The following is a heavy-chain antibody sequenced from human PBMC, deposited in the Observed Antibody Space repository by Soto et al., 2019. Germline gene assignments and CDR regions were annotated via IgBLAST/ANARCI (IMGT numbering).Heavy chain of an antibody. V-gene: IGHV3-15*07. D-gene: IGHD5-18*01. CDR2: IKSKTDGGTT. CDR1: GFPFSNAW. Sequence: GGSLRLSCAASGFPFSNAWMNWVRQAPGKGLEWVGRIKSKTDGGTTDYAAPVKGRFTISRDDSKNTLYLQMNSLKTEDTAVYYCTTENDSYGPYYYGMDVWGQGTTVTVSS. CDR3: TTENDSYGPYYYGMDV. J-gene: IGHJ6*02.